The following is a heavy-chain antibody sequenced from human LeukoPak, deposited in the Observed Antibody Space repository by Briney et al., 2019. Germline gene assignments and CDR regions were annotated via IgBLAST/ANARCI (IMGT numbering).Heavy chain of an antibody. D-gene: IGHD2-21*02. Sequence: PGGSLRLSCAASGFTFSSYGMHWVRQAPGKGLEWVGVYSFDGCNRYYADSVKGLFTNSRDNSKKTVFLQMNSLRAEDTAVYYCAKALKTWGYCGGDGSNVHTFDFWGKGTMVTVSS. V-gene: IGHV3-30*18. J-gene: IGHJ3*01. CDR1: GFTFSSYG. CDR3: AKALKTWGYCGGDGSNVHTFDF. CDR2: YSFDGCNR.